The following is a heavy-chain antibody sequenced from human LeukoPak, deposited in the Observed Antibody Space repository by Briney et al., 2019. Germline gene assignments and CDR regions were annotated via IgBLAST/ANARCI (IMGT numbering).Heavy chain of an antibody. CDR1: GSSINSHY. Sequence: PSETLSLTCSVSGSSINSHYWSWIRQSPGKGLEWIGYVFNGGSTNYNPSLKSRVTMSLDTSRDQFSLRLSSVTAADTAIYYCASRPADGTWFGVFDYWSQGTLVTVSS. V-gene: IGHV4-59*11. CDR2: VFNGGST. D-gene: IGHD3-10*01. J-gene: IGHJ4*02. CDR3: ASRPADGTWFGVFDY.